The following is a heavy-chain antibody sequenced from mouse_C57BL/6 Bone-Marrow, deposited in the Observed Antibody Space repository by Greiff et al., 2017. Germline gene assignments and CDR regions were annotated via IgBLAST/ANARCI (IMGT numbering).Heavy chain of an antibody. V-gene: IGHV1-55*01. D-gene: IGHD1-1*01. CDR2: IYPGSGST. Sequence: QVQLQQPGAELVKPGASVKMSCKASGYTFTSYWITWVKQRPGQGLEWIGDIYPGSGSTNYHEKFKSKATLTVDTSSSTAYMQLRSLTSADSAFYYCARGLYSGSSYDWCFAVWGTGTPVTVSS. CDR3: ARGLYSGSSYDWCFAV. J-gene: IGHJ1*03. CDR1: GYTFTSYW.